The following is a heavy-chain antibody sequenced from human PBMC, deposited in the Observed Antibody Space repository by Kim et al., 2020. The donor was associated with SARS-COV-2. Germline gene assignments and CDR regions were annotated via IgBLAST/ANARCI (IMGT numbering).Heavy chain of an antibody. V-gene: IGHV4-39*01. CDR3: ATASSGYVR. J-gene: IGHJ5*02. D-gene: IGHD6-19*01. CDR2: IYYSGST. Sequence: SETLSLTCTVSGGSISSSSYYWGWIRQPPGKGLEWIGNIYYSGSTYYNPSLKSRVTISVDTSKNQFSLKLSSVTAADTAVYYCATASSGYVRWGQGTLVTVSS. CDR1: GGSISSSSYY.